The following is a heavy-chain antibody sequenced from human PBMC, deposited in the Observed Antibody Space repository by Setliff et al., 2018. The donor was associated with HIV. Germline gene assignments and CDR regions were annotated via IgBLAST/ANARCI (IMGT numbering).Heavy chain of an antibody. D-gene: IGHD6-13*01. CDR1: GGTLSNYA. Sequence: SVKVSCKASGGTLSNYAVNWVRQAPGGGLEWMGEIIPMFHRTQYAQRFQGRVTFTTDESTNIAYMDMSSLRSYDTCIYYCARGRMAAAGMFIPRALDYWGRGTLVTVSS. CDR2: IIPMFHRT. V-gene: IGHV1-69*05. J-gene: IGHJ4*03. CDR3: ARGRMAAAGMFIPRALDY.